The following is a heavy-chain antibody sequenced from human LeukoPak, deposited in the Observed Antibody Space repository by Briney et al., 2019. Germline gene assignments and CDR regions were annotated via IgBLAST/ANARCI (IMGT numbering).Heavy chain of an antibody. Sequence: GRSLRLSCAASGFTFDDYAMHWVRQAPGKGLEWVSAISGSGGSTYYADSVKGRFTISRDNSKNTLYLQMNSLRAEDTAVYYCAKDRGYSSSWNFDYWGQGTLVTVSS. J-gene: IGHJ4*02. CDR3: AKDRGYSSSWNFDY. CDR1: GFTFDDYA. D-gene: IGHD6-13*01. CDR2: ISGSGGST. V-gene: IGHV3-23*01.